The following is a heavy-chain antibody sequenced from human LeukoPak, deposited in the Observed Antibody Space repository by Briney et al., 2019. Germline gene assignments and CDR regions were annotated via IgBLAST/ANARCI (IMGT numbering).Heavy chain of an antibody. Sequence: SETLSLTCTVSGGSITSGTYHRGWIRQPPGKGLERIGSIYYSGSTYYNPSLKSRLTISVDTSKNQFSLKLSSVTAADTAVYYCARGGSTGYLFDYWGQGTLVTVAS. CDR3: ARGGSTGYLFDY. J-gene: IGHJ4*02. D-gene: IGHD3-22*01. V-gene: IGHV4-39*07. CDR1: GGSITSGTYH. CDR2: IYYSGST.